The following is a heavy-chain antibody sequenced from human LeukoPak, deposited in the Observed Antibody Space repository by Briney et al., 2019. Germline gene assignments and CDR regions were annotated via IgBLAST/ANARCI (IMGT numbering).Heavy chain of an antibody. CDR1: GGSFSGYY. J-gene: IGHJ3*02. V-gene: IGHV4-34*01. CDR3: AGLWFGDDSFDI. D-gene: IGHD3-10*01. CDR2: INHSGST. Sequence: PSETLSLTCAVYGGSFSGYYWSWIRQPPGKGLEWIGEINHSGSTNYNPSLKSRVTISVDTSQNQFSLKLSSVTAADTAVYYCAGLWFGDDSFDIWGQGTMVTVSS.